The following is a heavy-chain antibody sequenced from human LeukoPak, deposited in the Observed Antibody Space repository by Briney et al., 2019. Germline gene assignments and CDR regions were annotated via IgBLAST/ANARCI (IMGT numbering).Heavy chain of an antibody. CDR1: GFSLSTSGMC. CDR2: IDWDEDK. V-gene: IGHV2-70*01. D-gene: IGHD6-13*01. J-gene: IGHJ6*02. CDR3: ARIRVSIAAAGTEAYYYYYGMDV. Sequence: SGPTLLNPTPTLTLTFTFSGFSLSTSGMCVSWIRQPPVKALEWLAHIDWDEDKYYSTSLKTRLTISKDTSKNQVVLTMTNMDPVDTATYYCARIRVSIAAAGTEAYYYYYGMDVWGQGTTVTVSS.